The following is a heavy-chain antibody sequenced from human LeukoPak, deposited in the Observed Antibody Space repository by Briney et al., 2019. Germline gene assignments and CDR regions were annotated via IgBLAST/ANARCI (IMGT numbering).Heavy chain of an antibody. D-gene: IGHD1-1*01. J-gene: IGHJ4*02. Sequence: GGSLXLSCAASGFTFSNYWMTWVRQAPGKGLEWVANIKQDGSEENYVDSVKGRFTISRDNAKNSLYLQMNSLRGEDTAVYYCAIGIQLPDWGQGTLVTVSS. CDR1: GFTFSNYW. CDR3: AIGIQLPD. V-gene: IGHV3-7*01. CDR2: IKQDGSEE.